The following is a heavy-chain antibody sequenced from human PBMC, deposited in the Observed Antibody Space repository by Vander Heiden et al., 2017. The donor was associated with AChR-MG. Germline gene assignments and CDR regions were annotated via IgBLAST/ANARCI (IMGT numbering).Heavy chain of an antibody. Sequence: EVQLVESGGGLVKPGGSLRLSCAASGFTFSSYSMNWVRQAPGKGLEWVSSISRSSSDIYYADSVKGRFTISRDNAKNSLYLQMNSLRAEDTAVYYCAREGPYYYYGMDVWGQGTTVTVSS. CDR1: GFTFSSYS. V-gene: IGHV3-21*01. J-gene: IGHJ6*02. CDR2: ISRSSSDI. CDR3: AREGPYYYYGMDV.